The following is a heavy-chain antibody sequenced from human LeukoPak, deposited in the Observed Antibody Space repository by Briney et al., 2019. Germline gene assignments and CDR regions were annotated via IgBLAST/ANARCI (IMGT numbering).Heavy chain of an antibody. Sequence: GGSLRLSCAASGFTFSLYGMHWVRQAPGQGLEWVAFLRHDGSDTYYGDSVKGRFTISRDNAKNTLYLQMNSLRAEDTAVYYCTREVSGSLYFDYWGQGTLVTVSS. V-gene: IGHV3-30*02. CDR3: TREVSGSLYFDY. CDR1: GFTFSLYG. CDR2: LRHDGSDT. J-gene: IGHJ4*02. D-gene: IGHD1-26*01.